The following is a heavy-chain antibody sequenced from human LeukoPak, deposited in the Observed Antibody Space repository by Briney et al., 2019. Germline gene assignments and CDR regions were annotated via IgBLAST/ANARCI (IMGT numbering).Heavy chain of an antibody. J-gene: IGHJ4*02. CDR1: GGSFSGYY. V-gene: IGHV4-34*12. Sequence: SETLSLTCAVYGGSFSGYYWSWIRQPPGKGLGWIGEIIHSGSTNYNPSLKSRVTISVDTSKNQFSLKLSSVTAADTAVYYCARKGFGSGSYSYWGQGTLVTVSS. CDR2: IIHSGST. D-gene: IGHD3-10*01. CDR3: ARKGFGSGSYSY.